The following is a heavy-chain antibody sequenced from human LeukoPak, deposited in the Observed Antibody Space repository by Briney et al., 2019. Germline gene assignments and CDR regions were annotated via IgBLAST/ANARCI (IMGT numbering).Heavy chain of an antibody. D-gene: IGHD3-9*01. J-gene: IGHJ6*02. CDR1: GGSISSSIYY. Sequence: SETLSLTCTVSGGSISSSIYYWGWIRQPPGKGLEWIGSIYYSGSTYYNPSLKSRVAISVDTSKNQFSLKLSSVTAADTAVYYCARQNYDILTGYLRYYGMDVWGQGTTVTVSS. CDR2: IYYSGST. CDR3: ARQNYDILTGYLRYYGMDV. V-gene: IGHV4-39*01.